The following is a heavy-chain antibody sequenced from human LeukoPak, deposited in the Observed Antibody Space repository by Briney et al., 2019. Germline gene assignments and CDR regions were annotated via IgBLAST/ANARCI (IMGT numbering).Heavy chain of an antibody. CDR2: INTDGRNT. Sequence: GGSLRLSCAVSGFTFSRYWMHWVRQAPGKGLMWVSRINTDGRNTNYADSVKGRFTISRDNAKNTLYLQMNSLRAEDTAVYYCTKDHSSGSDSWGQGTLVTVSS. CDR3: TKDHSSGSDS. J-gene: IGHJ4*02. CDR1: GFTFSRYW. V-gene: IGHV3-74*01. D-gene: IGHD3-10*01.